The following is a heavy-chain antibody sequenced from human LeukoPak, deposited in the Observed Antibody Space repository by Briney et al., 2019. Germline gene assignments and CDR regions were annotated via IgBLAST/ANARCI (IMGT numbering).Heavy chain of an antibody. CDR1: GGSISSYY. J-gene: IGHJ3*02. CDR3: ARYIVSYPHDAFDI. CDR2: IYYSGST. D-gene: IGHD1-26*01. Sequence: SETLSLTCTVSGGSISSYYWSWIRQPPGKGLEWIGYIYYSGSTSYNPSLKNRVTISVDTSKKQFSLKLSSVTAADTAFYYCARYIVSYPHDAFDIWGQGTMVTVSS. V-gene: IGHV4-59*01.